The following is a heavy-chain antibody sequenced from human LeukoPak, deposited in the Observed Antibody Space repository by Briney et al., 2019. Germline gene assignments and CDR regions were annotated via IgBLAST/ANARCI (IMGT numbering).Heavy chain of an antibody. CDR1: GGSISSYY. Sequence: SETLSLTCTVSGGSISSYYWSWIRQPPGKGLEWIGYIYYRGSTNYNPSLKSRVTISVDTSKNQFSLKLSSVTAADTAVYYCARDYSSSLSRWGQGTLVTVSS. D-gene: IGHD2-21*01. CDR2: IYYRGST. CDR3: ARDYSSSLSR. J-gene: IGHJ4*02. V-gene: IGHV4-59*01.